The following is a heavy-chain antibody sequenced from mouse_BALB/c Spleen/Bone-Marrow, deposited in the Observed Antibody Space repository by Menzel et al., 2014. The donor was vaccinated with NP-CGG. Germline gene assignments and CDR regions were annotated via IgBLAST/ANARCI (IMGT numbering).Heavy chain of an antibody. D-gene: IGHD1-1*01. J-gene: IGHJ3*01. Sequence: VQLKESGPELVKPGASVKVSCKASGYAFTSYNMYWVKQSHGKGLEWIGYIDPYNGGTSYNQKFKGKATSTVDKSSSTAYMHLNSLASEDSAGYYCARENYGSWPAYWGQGTLVTVSA. V-gene: IGHV1S135*01. CDR1: GYAFTSYN. CDR3: ARENYGSWPAY. CDR2: IDPYNGGT.